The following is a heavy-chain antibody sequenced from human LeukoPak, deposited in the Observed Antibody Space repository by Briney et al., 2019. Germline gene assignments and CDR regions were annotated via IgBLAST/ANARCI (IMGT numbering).Heavy chain of an antibody. Sequence: PGGSLRLSCVVSGITFSGYSMIWVRQAPGKGLEWLSFMTTSGNTIFYAESVKDRFTISRDNAKKSLYLQMNSLRDEDTAVYYCARGGFGELFLSWFDPWGQGTLVTVSS. CDR1: GITFSGYS. V-gene: IGHV3-48*02. J-gene: IGHJ5*02. CDR2: MTTSGNTI. D-gene: IGHD3-10*01. CDR3: ARGGFGELFLSWFDP.